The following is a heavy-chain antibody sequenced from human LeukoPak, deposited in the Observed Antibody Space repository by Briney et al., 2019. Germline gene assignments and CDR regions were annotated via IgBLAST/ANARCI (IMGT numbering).Heavy chain of an antibody. CDR2: VSGSGLYT. J-gene: IGHJ3*02. Sequence: PGGSLRLSCAASGFTFSTYAMSWVRQAPGKGLEWVATVSGSGLYTYYADSVRGRFTISRDNSKDTFYLQVNSLRAEDTAVYYCARDKVGVRYSYGPNDAFDIWGQGTMVTVSS. D-gene: IGHD5-18*01. CDR3: ARDKVGVRYSYGPNDAFDI. CDR1: GFTFSTYA. V-gene: IGHV3-23*01.